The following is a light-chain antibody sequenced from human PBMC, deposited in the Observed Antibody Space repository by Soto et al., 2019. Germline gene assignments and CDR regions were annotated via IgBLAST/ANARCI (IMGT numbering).Light chain of an antibody. CDR2: DTS. CDR3: HQYGSSPGT. V-gene: IGKV3-15*01. CDR1: QGIGDT. Sequence: EVVMTQSPATLSVSPGEGVTLSCRANQGIGDTLAWYQHKPGQTPRLLIYDTSTRATGVPARFSGSRSGPEFTLTISRLEPEDFAVYYCHQYGSSPGTFGQGTKVEIK. J-gene: IGKJ1*01.